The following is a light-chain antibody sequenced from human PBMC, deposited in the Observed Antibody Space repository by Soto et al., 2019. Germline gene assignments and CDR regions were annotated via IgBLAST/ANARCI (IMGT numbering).Light chain of an antibody. J-gene: IGKJ1*01. V-gene: IGKV3-15*01. CDR3: QQYYNWPRT. CDR1: QSVSNN. Sequence: EIVMTQSPATLSVSPGERATLSCRASQSVSNNLAWYQQKPGQAPRLLIYGASTRATGIPARFSGSGSGTEFTLPISSLLSEDFAVYYCQQYYNWPRTFGQGTKVEIK. CDR2: GAS.